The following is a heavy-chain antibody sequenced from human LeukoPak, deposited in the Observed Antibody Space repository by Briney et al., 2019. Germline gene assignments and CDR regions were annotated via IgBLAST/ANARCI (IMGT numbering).Heavy chain of an antibody. CDR1: GYSISSCYY. D-gene: IGHD4-17*01. CDR3: ARSDYGDLAAFDI. CDR2: IYHSGST. Sequence: PSETLSLTCTVSGYSISSCYYWGWLRQPPGKGLEWIGSIYHSGSTYYNPSLKSRVTISVDTSKNQFSLKLSPVTAADTAVYYCARSDYGDLAAFDIWGQGTMVTVSS. V-gene: IGHV4-38-2*02. J-gene: IGHJ3*02.